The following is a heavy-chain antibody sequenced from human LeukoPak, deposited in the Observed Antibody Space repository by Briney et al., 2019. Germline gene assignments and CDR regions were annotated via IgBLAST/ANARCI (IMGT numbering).Heavy chain of an antibody. CDR3: TRGDYSDYLDY. CDR2: IRSNTYGGTT. CDR1: GFIFADYA. Sequence: GPSLRLSCTASGFIFADYAMSWVRQAPGKGLEWVSFIRSNTYGGTTEYAASVKGRFTISRDDSKSIAYLQMNSLKTEDTAMYYCTRGDYSDYLDYWGQGTLVTVSS. D-gene: IGHD4-11*01. V-gene: IGHV3-49*04. J-gene: IGHJ4*02.